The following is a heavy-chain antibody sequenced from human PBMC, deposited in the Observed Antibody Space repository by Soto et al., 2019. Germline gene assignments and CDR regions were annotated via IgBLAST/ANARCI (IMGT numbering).Heavy chain of an antibody. J-gene: IGHJ6*03. CDR1: GGTFSSYT. CDR3: ESGDPGRGTGHWNYYGYYYMDV. D-gene: IGHD1-7*01. Sequence: QVQLLQSGAEVKKPGSSVKVSCKASGGTFSSYTISWVRQAPGQWLGWMGRVIPILGIANYAKKFQGRVTITADKSTSTAYMELSSLRSEDTAVYYCESGDPGRGTGHWNYYGYYYMDVWGKGTTVTVSS. CDR2: VIPILGIA. V-gene: IGHV1-69*02.